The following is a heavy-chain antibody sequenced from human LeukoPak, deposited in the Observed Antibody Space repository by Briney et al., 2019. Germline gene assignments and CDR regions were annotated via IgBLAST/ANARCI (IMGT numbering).Heavy chain of an antibody. D-gene: IGHD3-10*01. CDR2: INPNSGGS. J-gene: IGHJ4*02. V-gene: IGHV1-2*02. CDR3: ARDLVGNGEDY. Sequence: ASVKVSCKASGYTFTDYYMHWVRQAPGQGLEWMGWINPNSGGSNYAQKFQGRVTMTRDTSISTAYMELSRLRSDDTAVYYCARDLVGNGEDYWGQGTLVTVSS. CDR1: GYTFTDYY.